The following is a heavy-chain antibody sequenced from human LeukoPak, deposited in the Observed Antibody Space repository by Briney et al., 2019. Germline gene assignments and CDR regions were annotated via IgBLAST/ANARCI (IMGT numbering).Heavy chain of an antibody. Sequence: ASVKVSCKASGYTFTSYAMHWVRQAPGQRLEWMGWINAGNGNTKYSQKFQGRVTITRDTSASTAYMELSSLRSEDTAVCYCARARDSSSWYYFDYWGQGTLVTVSS. J-gene: IGHJ4*02. CDR1: GYTFTSYA. V-gene: IGHV1-3*01. CDR3: ARARDSSSWYYFDY. CDR2: INAGNGNT. D-gene: IGHD6-13*01.